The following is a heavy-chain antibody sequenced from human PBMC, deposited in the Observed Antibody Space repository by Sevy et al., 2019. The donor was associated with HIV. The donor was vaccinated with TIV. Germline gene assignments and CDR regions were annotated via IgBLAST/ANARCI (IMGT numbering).Heavy chain of an antibody. J-gene: IGHJ4*02. Sequence: GGSLRLSCAASGFTFSGYWMTWVRHAPGKGLEWVANMNQDGSEKYYVDSVKGRFTISRDNAKNSLYLQMNSLRAEDTAVYYCARDGHDYIRYWGQGTLVTVSS. CDR3: ARDGHDYIRY. CDR1: GFTFSGYW. V-gene: IGHV3-7*01. D-gene: IGHD4-4*01. CDR2: MNQDGSEK.